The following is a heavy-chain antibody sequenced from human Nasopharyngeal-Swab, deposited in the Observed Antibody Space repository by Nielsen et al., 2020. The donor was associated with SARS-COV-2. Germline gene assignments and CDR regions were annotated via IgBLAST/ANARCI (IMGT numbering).Heavy chain of an antibody. CDR2: IRSKGHTYAT. D-gene: IGHD2-15*01. V-gene: IGHV3-73*01. CDR3: TRCGGGCYSGRDY. J-gene: IGHJ4*02. CDR1: GFTFSDSA. Sequence: GGSLRLSCAASGFTFSDSAIHWVRQASGKGLEWVGRIRSKGHTYATAYAASVKGRFIIFRDDPTNTAYLQMNSLKTEDTAVYYCTRCGGGCYSGRDYWGQGTLVTVSS.